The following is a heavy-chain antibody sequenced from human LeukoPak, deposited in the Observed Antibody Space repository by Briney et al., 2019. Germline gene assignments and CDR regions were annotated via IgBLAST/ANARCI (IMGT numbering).Heavy chain of an antibody. D-gene: IGHD2-21*02. Sequence: ASVKVSCKASGYTFTGYYMHWVRQAPGQGLEWMGIINPSGGSTDYAQKFQGRVTMTRDTSTSTVYMEVSSLRSEDTAVYYCARGSPAYCGGDCYLDFWGQGTLVTVSS. CDR3: ARGSPAYCGGDCYLDF. J-gene: IGHJ4*02. V-gene: IGHV1-46*01. CDR2: INPSGGST. CDR1: GYTFTGYY.